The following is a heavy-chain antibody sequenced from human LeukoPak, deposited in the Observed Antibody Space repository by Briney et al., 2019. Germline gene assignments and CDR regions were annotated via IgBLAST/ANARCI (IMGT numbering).Heavy chain of an antibody. Sequence: GGSLRLSCAASGFTFSSYAMSWVREAPGEGLEWVSAISGSGGSTCYADSVKGRFTISRDNSKNTLHLQMNSLRAEDTAVYYCAKGRILWFGELPDYWGQGTLVTVPS. V-gene: IGHV3-23*01. CDR1: GFTFSSYA. CDR2: ISGSGGST. J-gene: IGHJ4*02. D-gene: IGHD3-10*01. CDR3: AKGRILWFGELPDY.